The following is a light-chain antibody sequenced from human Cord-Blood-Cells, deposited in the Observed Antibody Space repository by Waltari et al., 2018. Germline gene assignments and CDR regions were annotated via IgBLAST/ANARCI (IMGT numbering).Light chain of an antibody. J-gene: IGLJ3*02. Sequence: QSVLTQPPSASGTPGQRVTISCSGSSSNIGSNTVTCYQQPPGTAPKLLIYSNNQRPSGVPDRFSGSKSGTSASLAISGLQSEDEADYYCAAWDDSLNGPVFGGGTKLTVL. CDR3: AAWDDSLNGPV. CDR2: SNN. CDR1: SSNIGSNT. V-gene: IGLV1-44*01.